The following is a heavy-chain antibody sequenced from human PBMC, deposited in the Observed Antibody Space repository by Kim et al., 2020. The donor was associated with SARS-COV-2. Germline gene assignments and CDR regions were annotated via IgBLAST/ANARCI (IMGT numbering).Heavy chain of an antibody. CDR2: ISGSDDST. Sequence: GGSLRLSCAASGFTFSSYAMSWVRQSPGKGLEWVSAISGSDDSTYYADAVKGRFTISRDNSKNTLYLQMNSLRAEDTAVYYCAKYKWDATSWYDYWGQGTLVTVSS. D-gene: IGHD6-13*01. CDR3: AKYKWDATSWYDY. J-gene: IGHJ4*02. V-gene: IGHV3-23*01. CDR1: GFTFSSYA.